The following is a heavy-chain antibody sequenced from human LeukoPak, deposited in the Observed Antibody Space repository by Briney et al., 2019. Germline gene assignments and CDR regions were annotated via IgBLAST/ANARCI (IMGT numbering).Heavy chain of an antibody. Sequence: PSETLSLTCTVSGGSISSSSYYWGWIRQPPGKGLEWIGSIYYSATTYYNPSLKSRVSISVDTSKNQFSLKLSSVTAADTAVYYCARVGGWPQYYYHYMDVWGKGTTVTVSS. CDR1: GGSISSSSYY. V-gene: IGHV4-39*07. D-gene: IGHD3-16*01. J-gene: IGHJ6*03. CDR2: IYYSATT. CDR3: ARVGGWPQYYYHYMDV.